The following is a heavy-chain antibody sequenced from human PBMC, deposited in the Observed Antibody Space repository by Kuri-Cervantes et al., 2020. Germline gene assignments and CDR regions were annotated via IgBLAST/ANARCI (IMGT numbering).Heavy chain of an antibody. V-gene: IGHV4-59*12. CDR2: IHYSGAT. CDR1: GGSISGYY. D-gene: IGHD2-15*01. J-gene: IGHJ5*02. CDR3: ARVVRYCSGGSCYSGWFDP. Sequence: SETLSLTCTVSGGSISGYYWSWIRQPPGKGLEWIGYIHYSGATNYNPLYNPSLSSRVTISVDTSKSQFSLRLSSVTAADTAVYYCARVVRYCSGGSCYSGWFDPWGQGTLVTVSS.